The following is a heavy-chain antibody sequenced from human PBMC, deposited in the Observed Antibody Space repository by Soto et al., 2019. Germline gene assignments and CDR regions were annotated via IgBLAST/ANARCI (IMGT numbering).Heavy chain of an antibody. D-gene: IGHD7-27*01. V-gene: IGHV3-21*01. Sequence: GGSLRLSCAASGFTFSSYSMNWVRQAPGKGLEWVSSISSSSSYIYYADSVKGRFTISRDNAKNSLYLQMNSLRAEDTAVYYCASPWGRSSVSNWYFDLWGRGTLVTVSS. CDR3: ASPWGRSSVSNWYFDL. CDR1: GFTFSSYS. J-gene: IGHJ2*01. CDR2: ISSSSSYI.